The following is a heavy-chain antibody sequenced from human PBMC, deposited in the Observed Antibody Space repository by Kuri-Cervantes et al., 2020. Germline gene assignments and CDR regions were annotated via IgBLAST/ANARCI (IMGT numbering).Heavy chain of an antibody. D-gene: IGHD3-22*01. Sequence: GESLKISCAASGFTFSSYAMSWVRQAPGKGLEWVANIKQDGSEKYYVDSVKGRFTISRDNAKNSLYLQMNSLRAEDTAVYYCAREFPLHSSGYSRWGQGTLVTVSS. CDR1: GFTFSSYA. J-gene: IGHJ4*02. CDR3: AREFPLHSSGYSR. CDR2: IKQDGSEK. V-gene: IGHV3-7*03.